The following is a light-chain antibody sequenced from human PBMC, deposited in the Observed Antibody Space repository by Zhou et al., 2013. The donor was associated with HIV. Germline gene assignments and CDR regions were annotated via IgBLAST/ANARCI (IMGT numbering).Light chain of an antibody. Sequence: EIMMTQSPATLSVSPGERVTLSCRASQSISINLAWYQQKPGQAPSLLIYDASTRATGIPTRFSGSGSGTEFTLTISSLQSEDFAVYYCQQYHNWPLTFGGGTKVEI. V-gene: IGKV3-15*01. J-gene: IGKJ4*01. CDR3: QQYHNWPLT. CDR2: DAS. CDR1: QSISIN.